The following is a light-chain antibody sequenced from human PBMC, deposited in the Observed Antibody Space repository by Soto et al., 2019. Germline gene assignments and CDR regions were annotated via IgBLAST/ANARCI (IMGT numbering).Light chain of an antibody. CDR1: QSLLYSDGNNY. V-gene: IGKV2-28*01. Sequence: EIVMTQSPLSLPVTPGEPASISCKSSQSLLYSDGNNYLDWYLQKPGQSPQLLMHLGSNRASGVPDRLSGSGSGTDFTLRISRVEAEDVGVYFCMQALETPLTFGGGTKVEIK. J-gene: IGKJ4*01. CDR3: MQALETPLT. CDR2: LGS.